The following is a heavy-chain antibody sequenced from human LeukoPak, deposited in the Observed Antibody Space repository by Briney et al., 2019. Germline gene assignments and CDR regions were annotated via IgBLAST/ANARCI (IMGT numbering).Heavy chain of an antibody. Sequence: GASMKVSCKTSGYTFNAYYINWVRQAPGRGLEWLGWINPSSGDTNYAQNSQGRVTMTGDTSINTAYMELSSLTSDVTAVYYCASAQMKLATIGWGQGTLVTVSS. CDR2: INPSSGDT. V-gene: IGHV1-2*02. D-gene: IGHD5-24*01. CDR1: GYTFNAYY. CDR3: ASAQMKLATIG. J-gene: IGHJ4*02.